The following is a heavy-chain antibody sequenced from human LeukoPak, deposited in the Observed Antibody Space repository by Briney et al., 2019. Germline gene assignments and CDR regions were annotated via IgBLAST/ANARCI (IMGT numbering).Heavy chain of an antibody. CDR1: GGSFSGYY. V-gene: IGHV4-34*01. CDR3: ARGRGYDFWSGYYTGRNWFDP. Sequence: NPSETLSLTCAVYGGSFSGYYWSWIRQPPGKGLEWIGEINHSGSTNYNPSLKSRVTISVDTSKNQFSLKLSSVTAADTAVYYCARGRGYDFWSGYYTGRNWFDPWGQGTLVTVSS. CDR2: INHSGST. D-gene: IGHD3-3*01. J-gene: IGHJ5*02.